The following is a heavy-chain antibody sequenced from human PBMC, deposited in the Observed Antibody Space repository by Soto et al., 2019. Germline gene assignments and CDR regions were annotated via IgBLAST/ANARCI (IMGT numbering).Heavy chain of an antibody. V-gene: IGHV2-5*02. CDR3: AHRGLRSWVDYFDY. CDR2: IYWDDDK. D-gene: IGHD4-17*01. Sequence: QITLKESGPTLVIPTQTLRLTCTFSGFSLSTSGVGVGWIRQPPGKALEWLALIYWDDDKRYSPSLKSRLTITKDTSKNQVVLTMTNMDPVDTATYYCAHRGLRSWVDYFDYWGQGTLVTVSS. CDR1: GFSLSTSGVG. J-gene: IGHJ4*02.